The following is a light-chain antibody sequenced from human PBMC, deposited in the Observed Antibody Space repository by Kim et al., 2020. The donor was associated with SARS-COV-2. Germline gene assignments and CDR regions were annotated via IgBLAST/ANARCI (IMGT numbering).Light chain of an antibody. CDR1: QSISGR. CDR3: QQYNSYPLT. V-gene: IGKV1-5*03. J-gene: IGKJ4*01. Sequence: DIQMTQSPSTLSASVGDRVTITCRASQSISGRLAWYKQRPGKAPQVLMYEASTLQSGVPSTFSGSGSGAEFTLTIRSLQPDDSATYYCQQYNSYPLTFGGGTKLEI. CDR2: EAS.